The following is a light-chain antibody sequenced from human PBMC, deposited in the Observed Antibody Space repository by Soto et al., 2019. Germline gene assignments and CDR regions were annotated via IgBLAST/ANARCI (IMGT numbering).Light chain of an antibody. Sequence: QAALTHPPSASGSPGQSVTISCTVTSSDVGGYNYVSWYQQHPGKAPKLMIYEVSKRPSGVPDRFSGSKSGNTASLTVSGLQAEDEADYYCSSYAGSNNPYVFGTGTKVTVX. CDR1: SSDVGGYNY. CDR3: SSYAGSNNPYV. CDR2: EVS. J-gene: IGLJ1*01. V-gene: IGLV2-8*01.